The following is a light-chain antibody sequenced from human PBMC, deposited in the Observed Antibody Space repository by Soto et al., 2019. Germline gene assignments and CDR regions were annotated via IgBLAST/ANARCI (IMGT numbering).Light chain of an antibody. Sequence: EIVLTQSPGILSLSPGERATLSCRASQSVTSRYLVWYQKKSGQAPRLLIYGASSRATGIPDRFTGSGSGTDFTLTISRLEPDDFAVYYCHQYGSSPWTFGQGTKVDIK. J-gene: IGKJ1*01. CDR2: GAS. CDR1: QSVTSRY. V-gene: IGKV3-20*01. CDR3: HQYGSSPWT.